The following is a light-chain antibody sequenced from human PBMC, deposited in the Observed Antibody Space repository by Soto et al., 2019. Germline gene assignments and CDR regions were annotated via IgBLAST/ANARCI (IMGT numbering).Light chain of an antibody. CDR2: EGR. CDR3: CSFAGSNTFV. Sequence: QSVLTQPASVSGSPGQSITLSCTGTSSDVGSYNLVSWYQQHPGKAPKLMIYEGRKRPSGVSNRFSGSKSGNTASLTISGLRAEDEADYYCCSFAGSNTFVFGTGTKLTVL. J-gene: IGLJ1*01. V-gene: IGLV2-23*03. CDR1: SSDVGSYNL.